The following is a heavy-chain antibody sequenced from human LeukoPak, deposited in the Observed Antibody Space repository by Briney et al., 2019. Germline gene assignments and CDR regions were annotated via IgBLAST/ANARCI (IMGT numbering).Heavy chain of an antibody. V-gene: IGHV4-59*01. Sequence: SETLSLTCAVSGGSISPYYWMWIRQPPGKGLEWIGYISYSGSTSFNPSLKSRITISLDTSTNQVSLKLRSVTAADTAVYYCARAGSYRLTTTLWGQGTLVTVSS. CDR1: GGSISPYY. CDR2: ISYSGST. CDR3: ARAGSYRLTTTL. J-gene: IGHJ4*02. D-gene: IGHD4-17*01.